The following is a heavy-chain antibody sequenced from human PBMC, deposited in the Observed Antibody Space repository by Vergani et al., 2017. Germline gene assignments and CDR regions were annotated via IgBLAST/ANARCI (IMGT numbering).Heavy chain of an antibody. CDR2: ISWNSGSI. CDR1: GFTFDDYA. V-gene: IGHV3-9*01. J-gene: IGHJ6*02. Sequence: EVQLVESGGGLVQPGRSLRLSCAASGFTFDDYAMHWVRQAPGKGLEWVSGISWNSGSIGYADSVKGRFTISRDNAKNSLYLQMNSLRAEDTAVYYCSRGSGDNPYYYYYDMDVWGQGTTVTVSS. D-gene: IGHD3-10*01. CDR3: SRGSGDNPYYYYYDMDV.